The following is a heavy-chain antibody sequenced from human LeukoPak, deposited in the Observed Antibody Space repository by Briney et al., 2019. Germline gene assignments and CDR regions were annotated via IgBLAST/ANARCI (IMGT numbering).Heavy chain of an antibody. V-gene: IGHV1-69*05. Sequence: SVKVSCKASGGTFSSYAISWVRQAPGQGLEWMGRIIPIFGTANYAQKFQGRVTITTDESTSTAYMELSSLRSEDTAVYYCARGGRKQNWFDPWGQGALVTVSS. CDR2: IIPIFGTA. CDR1: GGTFSSYA. J-gene: IGHJ5*02. D-gene: IGHD3-16*01. CDR3: ARGGRKQNWFDP.